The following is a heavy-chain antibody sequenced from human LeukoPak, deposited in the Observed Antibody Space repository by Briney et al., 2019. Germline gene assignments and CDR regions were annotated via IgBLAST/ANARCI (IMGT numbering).Heavy chain of an antibody. CDR2: FNPTSGRT. J-gene: IGHJ4*02. CDR1: GYPFTGYY. V-gene: IGHV1-2*02. D-gene: IGHD5-24*01. CDR3: ARAHGYNDLDY. Sequence: ASVKVSCKASGYPFTGYYIHWVRQAPGQGLEWMGWFNPTSGRTKYAQKFEGRVTMTRDTSISTAYMEVSSLTSDDTAVYYCARAHGYNDLDYWCQGTLVTASS.